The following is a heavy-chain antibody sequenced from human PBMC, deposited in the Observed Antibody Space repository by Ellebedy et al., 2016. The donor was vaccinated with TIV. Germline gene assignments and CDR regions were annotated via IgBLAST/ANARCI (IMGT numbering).Heavy chain of an antibody. J-gene: IGHJ4*02. CDR2: ISYDTRNK. D-gene: IGHD4-23*01. CDR1: GFIFGNYG. Sequence: GESLKISCAGSGFIFGNYGMHWVRQAPGKGLEWVAVISYDTRNKYYADSVKGRFTLSRDNSNNMMYLQMNSLNSEDTAVYYCAKDANFGGTDWGQGTLVTVSS. CDR3: AKDANFGGTD. V-gene: IGHV3-30*18.